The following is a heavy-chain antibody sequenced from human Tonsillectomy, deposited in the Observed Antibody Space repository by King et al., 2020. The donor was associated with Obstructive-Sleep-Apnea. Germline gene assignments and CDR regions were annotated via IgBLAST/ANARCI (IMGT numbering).Heavy chain of an antibody. J-gene: IGHJ5*02. CDR1: GYIFTSYY. Sequence: VQLVESGAEVKKPGASVKVSCKASGYIFTSYYLHWVRQAPGQGLEWMGVINPSGGSTSYAQKFQGRVTMTRDTSTRTVYMELSSLRSEATAVYYGARAAAWYYDTLTDSWFDPWGQGTLVTVSS. CDR3: ARAAAWYYDTLTDSWFDP. V-gene: IGHV1-46*01. D-gene: IGHD3-9*01. CDR2: INPSGGST.